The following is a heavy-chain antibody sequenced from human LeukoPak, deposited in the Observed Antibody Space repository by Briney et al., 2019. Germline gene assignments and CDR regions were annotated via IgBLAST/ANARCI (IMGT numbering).Heavy chain of an antibody. V-gene: IGHV1-2*02. CDR2: INPDSGGT. CDR1: GYGFTGYF. J-gene: IGHJ4*02. CDR3: VRDLFFAAAEREGDYY. Sequence: ASVKVSCEAAGYGFTGYFMHWVRQAPGQGLEWMGWINPDSGGTNYAQKFRGRVTLTRGTSIYTAYMELSRLRSDDTAVYYCVRDLFFAAAEREGDYYWGQGTLVTVSS. D-gene: IGHD6-13*01.